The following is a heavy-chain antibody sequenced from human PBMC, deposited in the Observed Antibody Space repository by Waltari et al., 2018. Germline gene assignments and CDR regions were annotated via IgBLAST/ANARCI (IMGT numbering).Heavy chain of an antibody. Sequence: EVQLVESGGGLIQPGGSLRLSCAASGFPVSNYMRWVRQAPGKGLEWVSVIYTGGSTDYADSVKGRFTISRDNSKNTLYLQMNSLRAEDTAVYYSATSMAVAGKGRGWFDSWGQGTLVTVSS. CDR2: IYTGGST. D-gene: IGHD6-19*01. CDR1: GFPVSNY. V-gene: IGHV3-53*01. J-gene: IGHJ5*01. CDR3: ATSMAVAGKGRGWFDS.